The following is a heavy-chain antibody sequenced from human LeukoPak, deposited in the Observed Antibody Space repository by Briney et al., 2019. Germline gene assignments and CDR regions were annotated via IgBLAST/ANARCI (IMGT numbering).Heavy chain of an antibody. CDR2: INHSGST. J-gene: IGHJ4*02. CDR1: GGSFSGYY. D-gene: IGHD3/OR15-3a*01. V-gene: IGHV4-34*01. Sequence: SSETLSLTCAVYGGSFSGYYWSWIRQPPGKGLEWIGEINHSGSTNYNPSLKSRVTISVDTSKNQFSLKLSSVTAADTAVYYCARAVGTGAPPDYWGQGTLVTVSS. CDR3: ARAVGTGAPPDY.